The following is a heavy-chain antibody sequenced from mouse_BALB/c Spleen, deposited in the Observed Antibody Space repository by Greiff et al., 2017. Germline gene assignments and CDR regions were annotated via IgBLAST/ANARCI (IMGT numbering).Heavy chain of an antibody. D-gene: IGHD2-3*01. CDR3: ARHDGYYPYYAMDY. V-gene: IGHV5-6*01. CDR2: ISSGGSYT. Sequence: EVQLVESGGDLVKPGGSLKLSCAASGFTFSSYGMSWVRQTPDKRLEWVATISSGGSYTYYPDSVKGRFTISRDNAKNTLYLQMSSLKSEDTAMYYGARHDGYYPYYAMDYWGQGTSVTVSS. CDR1: GFTFSSYG. J-gene: IGHJ4*01.